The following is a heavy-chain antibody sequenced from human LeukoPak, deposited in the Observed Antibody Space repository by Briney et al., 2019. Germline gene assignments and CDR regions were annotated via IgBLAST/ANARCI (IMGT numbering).Heavy chain of an antibody. J-gene: IGHJ4*02. CDR3: ARFNGRGVSNDY. CDR2: MNPNSGNT. V-gene: IGHV1-8*01. CDR1: GYTFISYD. D-gene: IGHD3-10*01. Sequence: ASVKVSCKASGYTFISYDINWVRQATGQGLEWMGWMNPNSGNTGYAQKFQGRVTMTRNTSISTAYMELSSLRSEDTAVYYCARFNGRGVSNDYWGQGTLVTVSA.